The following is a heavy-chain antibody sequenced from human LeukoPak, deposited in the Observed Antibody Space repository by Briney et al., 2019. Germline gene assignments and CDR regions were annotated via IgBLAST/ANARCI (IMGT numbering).Heavy chain of an antibody. CDR3: ARDLRAVGGYDSGGFDF. V-gene: IGHV3-11*04. CDR1: GFTFSDYY. J-gene: IGHJ4*02. D-gene: IGHD5-12*01. Sequence: GGSLRLSCAASGFTFSDYYMTWIRQAPGKGLEWVSYISSGGSTIYYADSVKGRFTISRDNAKNSLYLQMNSLRAEDTAVYYCARDLRAVGGYDSGGFDFWGQGTLVTVSS. CDR2: ISSGGSTI.